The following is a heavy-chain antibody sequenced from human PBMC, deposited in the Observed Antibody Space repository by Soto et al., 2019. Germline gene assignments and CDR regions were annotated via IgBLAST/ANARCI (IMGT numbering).Heavy chain of an antibody. CDR1: GGSISETYW. V-gene: IGHV4-4*02. CDR3: ARHIGVTGTRGFDY. Sequence: QVQLQESGPGLVEPSETLSLTCAVSGGSISETYWWRWVRQPPGKGLEWIGEISYRGTTHYNPSLRSRVTISMDTSRNQISLTLISVTAADSASYYCARHIGVTGTRGFDYWGQGTLVTVSS. D-gene: IGHD6-19*01. J-gene: IGHJ4*02. CDR2: ISYRGTT.